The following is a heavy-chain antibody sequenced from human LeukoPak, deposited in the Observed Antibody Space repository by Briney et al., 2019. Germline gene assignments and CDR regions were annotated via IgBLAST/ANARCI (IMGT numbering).Heavy chain of an antibody. V-gene: IGHV1-2*02. Sequence: ASVKVSCKASGYTFTGYYMHWVRQAPGQGLEWMGWINPNSGGTNYAQKFQGRVTMTRDTSISTAYMELSRLRSDDTAVYYCARDLARGKPLPNWFDPWGQGTLVTVSS. J-gene: IGHJ5*02. CDR1: GYTFTGYY. CDR2: INPNSGGT. D-gene: IGHD3-10*01. CDR3: ARDLARGKPLPNWFDP.